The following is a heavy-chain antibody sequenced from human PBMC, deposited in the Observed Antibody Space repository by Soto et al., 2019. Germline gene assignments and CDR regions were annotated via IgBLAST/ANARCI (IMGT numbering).Heavy chain of an antibody. V-gene: IGHV1-46*01. D-gene: IGHD3-22*01. CDR1: GNSFTTYY. J-gene: IGHJ4*02. CDR3: AGMSHYDSSGYYDY. Sequence: GASVKVSCKASGNSFTTYYMHWVRKAPGQGLEWMGIINPSGGRTTYAQKFQGRVTMTRDTSTSTFHMELSSLTSENTAVYYCAGMSHYDSSGYYDYWGEGTLVTVSS. CDR2: INPSGGRT.